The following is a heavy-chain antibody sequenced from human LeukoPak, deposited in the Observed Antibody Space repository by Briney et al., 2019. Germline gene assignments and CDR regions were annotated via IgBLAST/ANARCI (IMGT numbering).Heavy chain of an antibody. CDR3: ARGNDYYYYMDV. D-gene: IGHD1-1*01. CDR2: IYYSGST. CDR1: GGSISSGGYY. V-gene: IGHV4-61*08. J-gene: IGHJ6*03. Sequence: SQTLSLTCTVSGGSISSGGYYWSWIRQPPGKGLEWIGYIYYSGSTNYNPSLKSRVTISVDTSKNQFSLKLSSVTAADTAVYYCARGNDYYYYMDVWGKGTTVTVSS.